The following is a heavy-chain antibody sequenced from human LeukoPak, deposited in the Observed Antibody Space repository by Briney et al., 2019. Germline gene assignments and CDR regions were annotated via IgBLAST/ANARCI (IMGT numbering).Heavy chain of an antibody. CDR1: GYSFTSYC. J-gene: IGHJ4*02. Sequence: GESLKISCKGSGYSFTSYCIGWVRQMPGKGLEWMGIIYPGDSDTRYSPSFQGQVTISADKSISTAYLQWSSLKASDTAMYYCASGYYYDSSGYYPFDYWGQGTLVTVS. CDR3: ASGYYYDSSGYYPFDY. D-gene: IGHD3-22*01. V-gene: IGHV5-51*01. CDR2: IYPGDSDT.